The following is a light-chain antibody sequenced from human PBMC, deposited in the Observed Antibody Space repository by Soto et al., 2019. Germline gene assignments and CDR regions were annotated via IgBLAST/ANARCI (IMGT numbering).Light chain of an antibody. Sequence: EIVLTQSPATLSLSPGERATLSCRASQSITNYLGWYQQKPGQAPRLLIYATSNRATGIPARFSGGGSGTEFTLTISSLQSEDFAVYYCQQYHNWPPITFGQGTRLEIK. J-gene: IGKJ5*01. CDR3: QQYHNWPPIT. CDR1: QSITNY. CDR2: ATS. V-gene: IGKV3D-15*01.